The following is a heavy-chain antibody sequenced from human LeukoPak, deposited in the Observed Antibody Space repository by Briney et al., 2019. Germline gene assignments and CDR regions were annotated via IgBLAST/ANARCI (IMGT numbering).Heavy chain of an antibody. J-gene: IGHJ2*01. CDR3: AKAIPYWYFDL. Sequence: GGSLRLSCAASGFTFSSYAMNWVRQAPGKGLEWLSSIGDGGGTTYADSVQGRFTISRDSSENTLYLQMNGLRAEDTAIYYCAKAIPYWYFDLWGRGALVTVSS. D-gene: IGHD2-21*01. V-gene: IGHV3-23*01. CDR2: IGDGGGTT. CDR1: GFTFSSYA.